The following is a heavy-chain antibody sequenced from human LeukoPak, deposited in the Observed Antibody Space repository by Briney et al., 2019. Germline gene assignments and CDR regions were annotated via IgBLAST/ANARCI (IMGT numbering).Heavy chain of an antibody. V-gene: IGHV1-69*01. CDR2: IIPIFGTA. CDR1: GGTFSSYA. D-gene: IGHD3-9*01. J-gene: IGHJ4*02. CDR3: ARDPAGDILTGYSRVGYFDY. Sequence: GSSVKVSCKASGGTFSSYAISWVRQAPGQGLEWMGGIIPIFGTANYAQKFQGRVTITADESTSTAYMELSSLRSEDTAVYYCARDPAGDILTGYSRVGYFDYWGQGTLVTVSS.